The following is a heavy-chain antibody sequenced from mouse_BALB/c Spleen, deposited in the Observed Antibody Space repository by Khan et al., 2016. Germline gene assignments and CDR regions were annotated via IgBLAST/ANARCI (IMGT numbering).Heavy chain of an antibody. V-gene: IGHV14-3*02. D-gene: IGHD2-4*01. CDR1: GFNIKDTY. CDR3: ARSPYDYDVGFAY. J-gene: IGHJ3*01. Sequence: VQLQQSGAELVKPGASVKLSCTASGFNIKDTYMHWVKQRPEQGLEWIGRIDPANGNTKYDPKFQGKATITADTSSNPAYLQLRSLTSGDTAVYYCARSPYDYDVGFAYWGQGTLVTVSA. CDR2: IDPANGNT.